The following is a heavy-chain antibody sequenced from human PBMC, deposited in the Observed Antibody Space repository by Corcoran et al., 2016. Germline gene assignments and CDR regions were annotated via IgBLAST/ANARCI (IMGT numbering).Heavy chain of an antibody. CDR2: INPNSGGT. Sequence: QVQLVQSGAEVKKPGASVKVSCKASGYTFTGYYMHWVRQAPGQGLEWMGWINPNSGGTNYAQKFQGRVTMTRDTSISTAYMELSRLRSDDTAVYYCARDRGWGSSTSGGFDYWGQGTLVTVSS. V-gene: IGHV1-2*02. D-gene: IGHD2-2*01. CDR1: GYTFTGYY. CDR3: ARDRGWGSSTSGGFDY. J-gene: IGHJ4*02.